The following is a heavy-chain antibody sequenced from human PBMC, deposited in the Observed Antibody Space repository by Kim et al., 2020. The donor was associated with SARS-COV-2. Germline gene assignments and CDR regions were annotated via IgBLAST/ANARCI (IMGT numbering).Heavy chain of an antibody. CDR2: ISYDGSNK. J-gene: IGHJ4*02. Sequence: GGSLRLSCAASGFTFSSYGMHWVRQAPGKGLEWVAVISYDGSNKYYADSVKGRFTISRDNSKNTLYLQMNSLIAEDTAVYYCAKDGRSGYAWGYWGQGTLVTVSS. CDR1: GFTFSSYG. V-gene: IGHV3-30*18. CDR3: AKDGRSGYAWGY. D-gene: IGHD5-12*01.